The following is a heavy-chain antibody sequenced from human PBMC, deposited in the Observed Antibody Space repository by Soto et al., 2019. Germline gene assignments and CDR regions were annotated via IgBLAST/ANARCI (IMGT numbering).Heavy chain of an antibody. CDR1: GFTFSACS. J-gene: IGHJ6*02. CDR2: ISSSSYI. Sequence: PGGSLRLSCAASGFTFSACSMNWVRQAPGKGLEWVSSISSSSYIFYADSVKGRFTISRDNAKNSLYLQMNSLRAEDTAVYYCATESPQIAYGMDVWGQGTTVTVSS. V-gene: IGHV3-21*01. CDR3: ATESPQIAYGMDV.